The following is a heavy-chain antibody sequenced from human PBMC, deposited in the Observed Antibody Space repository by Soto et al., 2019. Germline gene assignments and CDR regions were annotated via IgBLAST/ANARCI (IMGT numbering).Heavy chain of an antibody. CDR3: ARDSAGSGKNNWFDP. D-gene: IGHD3-10*01. CDR1: GGTISSYY. J-gene: IGHJ5*02. Sequence: SETLSLTCTVSGGTISSYYWSWIRQPPGKGLEWIGYIYYSRSTKYNPSLKSRVTISVDTSKNQFSLKLSSVTAADTAVYYCARDSAGSGKNNWFDPWGQGTLVTVSS. V-gene: IGHV4-59*12. CDR2: IYYSRST.